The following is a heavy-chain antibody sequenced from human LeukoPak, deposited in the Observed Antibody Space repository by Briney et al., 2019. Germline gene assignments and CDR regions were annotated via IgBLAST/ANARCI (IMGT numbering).Heavy chain of an antibody. CDR1: GFTFSSYE. V-gene: IGHV3-21*01. D-gene: IGHD3-3*01. CDR2: ISSSSSYI. Sequence: PGGSLRLSCAASGFTFSSYEMNWVRQAPGKGLEWVSSISSSSSYIYYADSVKGRFTISRDNAKNSLYLQMNSLRAEDTAVYYCARDGEWLNAFDIWGQGTMVTVSS. CDR3: ARDGEWLNAFDI. J-gene: IGHJ3*02.